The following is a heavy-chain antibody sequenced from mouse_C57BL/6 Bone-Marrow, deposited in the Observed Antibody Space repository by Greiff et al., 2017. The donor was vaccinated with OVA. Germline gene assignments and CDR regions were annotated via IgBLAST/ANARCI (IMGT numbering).Heavy chain of an antibody. CDR3: YSNLYYYAMDY. CDR1: GYTFTDYY. CDR2: INPNNGGT. D-gene: IGHD2-5*01. Sequence: VQLQQSGPELVKPGASVKISCKASGYTFTDYYMNWVKQSHGKSLEWIGDINPNNGGTSYNQKFKGKATLTVDKSSSTAYMELRSLTSEDSAVYYCYSNLYYYAMDYWGQGTSVTVSS. J-gene: IGHJ4*01. V-gene: IGHV1-26*01.